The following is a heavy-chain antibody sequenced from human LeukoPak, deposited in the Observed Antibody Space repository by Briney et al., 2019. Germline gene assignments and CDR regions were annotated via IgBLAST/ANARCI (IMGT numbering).Heavy chain of an antibody. CDR2: INPNSGGT. J-gene: IGHJ4*02. Sequence: ASVTVSCKASGYTFTGYYMHWVRQAPGQGLEWMGWINPNSGGTNYAQKFQGRVTMTRDTSISTAYMELSRLRSDDTAVYYCARELSIAAREYFDYWGQGTLVTVSS. CDR1: GYTFTGYY. D-gene: IGHD6-6*01. V-gene: IGHV1-2*02. CDR3: ARELSIAAREYFDY.